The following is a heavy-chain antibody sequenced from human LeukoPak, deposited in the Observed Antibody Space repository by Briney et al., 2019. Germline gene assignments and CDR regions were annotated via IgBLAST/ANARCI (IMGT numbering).Heavy chain of an antibody. J-gene: IGHJ4*02. D-gene: IGHD1-26*01. CDR3: AREVGSGSPKYYFDY. CDR1: GYTFTGYY. V-gene: IGHV1-46*01. CDR2: INPSGGST. Sequence: GASVKVSCKASGYTFTGYYMHWVRQAPGQGLEWMGRINPSGGSTSYAQKFQGRVTMTRDTSTSTVYMELSSLRSEDTAVYYCAREVGSGSPKYYFDYWGQGTLVTVSS.